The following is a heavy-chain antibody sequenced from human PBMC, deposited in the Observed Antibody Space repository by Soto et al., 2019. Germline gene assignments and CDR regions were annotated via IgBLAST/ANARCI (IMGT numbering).Heavy chain of an antibody. V-gene: IGHV4-31*03. J-gene: IGHJ6*03. CDR1: GGSISSGGYC. D-gene: IGHD3-22*01. CDR3: ARAVTTYYYYYMDV. CDR2: IYYSGST. Sequence: SETLSLTCTVSGGSISSGGYCWSWIRQHPGKGLEWIGYIYYSGSTYYNPSLKSRVTISVDTSKNQFSLKLSSVTAADTAVYYCARAVTTYYYYYMDVWGKGTTVTVSS.